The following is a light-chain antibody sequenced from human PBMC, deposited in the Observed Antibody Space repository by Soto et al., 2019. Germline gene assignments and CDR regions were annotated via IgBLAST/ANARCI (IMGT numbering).Light chain of an antibody. V-gene: IGKV1-5*03. CDR2: KTP. CDR3: QQYNSYPCA. Sequence: DIQMTQSPSTLSASVGDRVTITCRASQSISSWLAWYQQKPGKAPNLLIYKTPSLESEVPSRFIASGSGTDFTLTISSLQPDDFATYYCQQYNSYPCAFGQGTKLEIK. J-gene: IGKJ2*02. CDR1: QSISSW.